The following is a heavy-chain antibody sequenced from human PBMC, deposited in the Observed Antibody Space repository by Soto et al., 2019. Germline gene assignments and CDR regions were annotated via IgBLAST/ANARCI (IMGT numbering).Heavy chain of an antibody. CDR2: IFPGDSDT. CDR1: GYTFTNYW. V-gene: IGHV5-51*01. Sequence: GESLKISCKAIGYTFTNYWIGWVRQTPGKGLEWMGIIFPGDSDTRYNPSFEGQVTVSAEESISTAYLQWNTLKASDTAMYYCVRPNFGALTHFDFWGQGTLVTVSS. CDR3: VRPNFGALTHFDF. J-gene: IGHJ4*02. D-gene: IGHD3-16*01.